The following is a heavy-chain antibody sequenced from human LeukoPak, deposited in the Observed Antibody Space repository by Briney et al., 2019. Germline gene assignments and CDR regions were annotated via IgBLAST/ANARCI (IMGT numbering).Heavy chain of an antibody. CDR1: GFTFSSYW. D-gene: IGHD6-6*01. Sequence: PGGSLRLSCAASGFTFSSYWMSWVRQAPGKGLEWVANIKQDGSEKYYVDSVKGRFTISRDNAKNSLYLQMNSLRAEDTAVYYCARDEVLPATEYSRRGGRTNYYYYYYMDVWGKGTTVTVSS. J-gene: IGHJ6*03. CDR3: ARDEVLPATEYSRRGGRTNYYYYYYMDV. V-gene: IGHV3-7*01. CDR2: IKQDGSEK.